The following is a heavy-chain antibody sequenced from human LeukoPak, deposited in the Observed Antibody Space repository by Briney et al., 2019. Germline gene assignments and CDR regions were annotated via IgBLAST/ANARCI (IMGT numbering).Heavy chain of an antibody. V-gene: IGHV3-30*18. CDR2: ISYDGSNK. Sequence: GRSLRLSCAASGFTFSSYGMHWVRQAPGKGLEWVAVISYDGSNKYYADSVKGRFTISRDNSKNTLYLQMNSLRAEDTAVYYCAKGDSSGYYPVSVDYWGQGTLVTVSS. CDR1: GFTFSSYG. J-gene: IGHJ4*02. CDR3: AKGDSSGYYPVSVDY. D-gene: IGHD3-22*01.